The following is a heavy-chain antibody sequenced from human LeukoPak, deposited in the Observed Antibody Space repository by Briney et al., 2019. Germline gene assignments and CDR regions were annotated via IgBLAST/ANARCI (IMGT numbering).Heavy chain of an antibody. CDR3: AGSSNSNNSFDS. Sequence: GGSLRLSCAASGFTVSSNSMSWVRQAPGKGLEWVSVIYSGDSTFYADSMKGRFTISRDNSKSTLYLQIDSLRAEDTAMYYCAGSSNSNNSFDSWGQGPWSPSPQ. V-gene: IGHV3-53*01. D-gene: IGHD6-13*01. CDR1: GFTVSSNS. CDR2: IYSGDST. J-gene: IGHJ4*02.